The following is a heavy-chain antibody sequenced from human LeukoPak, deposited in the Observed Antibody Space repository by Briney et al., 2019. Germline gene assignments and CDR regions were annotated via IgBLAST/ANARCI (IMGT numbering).Heavy chain of an antibody. Sequence: SETLSLTCTVSGGSISDYYWSWIRRPPGKGLEWIGYLYYSGSTNYNPSLKSRVTVSVDTSKNQFSLKLSSVTAADTAVYYCARVAPFSGKAFDIWGQGTRVTVSS. V-gene: IGHV4-59*01. D-gene: IGHD1-26*01. CDR1: GGSISDYY. CDR2: LYYSGST. J-gene: IGHJ3*02. CDR3: ARVAPFSGKAFDI.